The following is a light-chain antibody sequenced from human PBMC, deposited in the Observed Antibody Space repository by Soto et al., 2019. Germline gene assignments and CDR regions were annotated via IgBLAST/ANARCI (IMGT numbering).Light chain of an antibody. J-gene: IGKJ5*01. CDR2: DAY. CDR1: QSFRGL. V-gene: IGKV3-11*01. Sequence: EFVLTQSPVTLSLSPGERATLSCRASQSFRGLLAWYQQKPGQAPRLLIYDAYNRATGIPPRFSVSGSGTDFTITISSLEHEESAVYFYQQYNNWPFSFGQGTRVEIK. CDR3: QQYNNWPFS.